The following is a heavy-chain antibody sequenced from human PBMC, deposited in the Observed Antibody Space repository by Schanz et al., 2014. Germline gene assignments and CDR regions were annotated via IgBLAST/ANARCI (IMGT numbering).Heavy chain of an antibody. V-gene: IGHV3-23*01. Sequence: QPGGSLRLSCVASVFTFSSYAMSCVRHAPGKWLEWVSGISDNGISTYYADSVKGRFSISRENSKSIRYLKMNSLRDEDTAVDCCAKAGSEWSTVCCDSSGEGARVDVSA. CDR2: ISDNGIST. CDR1: VFTFSSYA. J-gene: IGHJ5*01. D-gene: IGHD2-8*01. CDR3: AKAGSEWSTVCCDS.